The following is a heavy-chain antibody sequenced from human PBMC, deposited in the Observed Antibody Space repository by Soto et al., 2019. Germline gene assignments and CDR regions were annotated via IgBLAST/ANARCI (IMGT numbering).Heavy chain of an antibody. CDR2: IYWDDDK. CDR1: WFSLSTSGVG. CDR3: AHIRVAVAGTLHYYGMDV. J-gene: IGHJ6*02. Sequence: SGPTLVNPTQTLTLTCTFSWFSLSTSGVGVGWIRQPPGKALEWLALIYWDDDKRYSPSLKSRLTITKDTSKNQVVLTMTNMDPVDTATYYFAHIRVAVAGTLHYYGMDVWGQGTTVTVSS. V-gene: IGHV2-5*02. D-gene: IGHD6-19*01.